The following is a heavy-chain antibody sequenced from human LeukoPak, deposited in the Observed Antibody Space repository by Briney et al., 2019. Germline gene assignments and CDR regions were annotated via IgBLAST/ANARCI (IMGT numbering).Heavy chain of an antibody. CDR1: GFTFNSYS. CDR2: ISSSSSYI. Sequence: PGGSLRLSCAASGFTFNSYSMNWVRQAPGKGLEWVSSISSSSSYIYYADSVKGRFTISRDNAKNSLYLQMNSLRAEDTAVYYCARDLTGHGSGYEGPSDYWGQGTLVTVSS. J-gene: IGHJ4*02. CDR3: ARDLTGHGSGYEGPSDY. D-gene: IGHD5-12*01. V-gene: IGHV3-21*01.